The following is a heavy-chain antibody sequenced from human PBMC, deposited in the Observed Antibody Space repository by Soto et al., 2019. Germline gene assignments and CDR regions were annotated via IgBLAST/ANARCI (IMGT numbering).Heavy chain of an antibody. Sequence: SETLSLTCTVSGGSISSSSYYWGWIRQPPGKGLEWIGSIYYSGSTYYNPSLKSRVTISVDTSKNQFSLKLSSVTAADTAVYYCARWRAGWGRYYYDYIWGSYPLLGNFDYWGQGTLVTVYS. CDR1: GGSISSSSYY. CDR3: ARWRAGWGRYYYDYIWGSYPLLGNFDY. V-gene: IGHV4-39*01. D-gene: IGHD3-16*01. J-gene: IGHJ4*02. CDR2: IYYSGST.